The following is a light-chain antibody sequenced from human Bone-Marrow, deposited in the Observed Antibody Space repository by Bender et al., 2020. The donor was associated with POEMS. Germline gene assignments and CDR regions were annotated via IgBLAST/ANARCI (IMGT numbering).Light chain of an antibody. V-gene: IGLV4-69*01. CDR1: SGHSNYA. CDR3: QTWGLGILV. Sequence: QLVLTQSPSASASLGASVKLTCTLSSGHSNYAIAWHQQRPEKGPRCLMKLSSDGIHSKGDGIPDRFSGSSSGTDRYLIISSLQSDDEADYYCQTWGLGILVFGGGTKLTVL. CDR2: LSSDGIH. J-gene: IGLJ3*02.